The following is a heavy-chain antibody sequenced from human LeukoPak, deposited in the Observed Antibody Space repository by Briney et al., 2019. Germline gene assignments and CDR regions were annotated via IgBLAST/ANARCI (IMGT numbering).Heavy chain of an antibody. CDR2: MNPNSGNT. CDR1: GCTFTSYD. J-gene: IGHJ3*01. Sequence: GASVKVSCKASGCTFTSYDINWVRQATGQGLEWMGWMNPNSGNTGYAQKFQGRITITRNTSVRTAYMELSSLRSEDTAVYYCAIMALPDDAFDVWGQGTMVTVSS. V-gene: IGHV1-8*03. CDR3: AIMALPDDAFDV. D-gene: IGHD5-24*01.